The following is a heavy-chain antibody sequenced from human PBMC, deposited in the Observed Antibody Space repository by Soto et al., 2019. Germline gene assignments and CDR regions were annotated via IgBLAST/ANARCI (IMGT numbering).Heavy chain of an antibody. CDR2: INHSGST. Sequence: PSETLSLTCAVYGGSFGGYYWSWIRQPPGKGLEWIGEINHSGSTNYNPSLKSRVTISVDTSKNQFSLKLSPVTAADTAVYYCARAAYYGWFDPWGQGTLVTSPQ. D-gene: IGHD3-22*01. J-gene: IGHJ5*02. CDR3: ARAAYYGWFDP. CDR1: GGSFGGYY. V-gene: IGHV4-34*01.